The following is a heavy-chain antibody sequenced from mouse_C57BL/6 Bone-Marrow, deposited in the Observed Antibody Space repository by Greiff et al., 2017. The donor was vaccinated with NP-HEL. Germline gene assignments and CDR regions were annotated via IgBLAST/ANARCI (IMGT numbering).Heavy chain of an antibody. V-gene: IGHV1-62-2*01. CDR1: GYTFTEYT. D-gene: IGHD4-1*01. Sequence: QVQLQQSGAELVKPGASVKLSCKASGYTFTEYTIHWVKQRSGQGLEWIGWFYPGSGSIKYNEKFKDKATLTADKSSSTVYMELSRLTSEDSAVYFCARHEEGLGEGGNYFDYWGQGTTLTVSS. CDR3: ARHEEGLGEGGNYFDY. J-gene: IGHJ2*01. CDR2: FYPGSGSI.